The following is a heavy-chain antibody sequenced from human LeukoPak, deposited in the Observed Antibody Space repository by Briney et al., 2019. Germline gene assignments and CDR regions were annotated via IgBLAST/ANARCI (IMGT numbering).Heavy chain of an antibody. CDR2: IYTSGST. Sequence: SQTLSLTCTVSGGSISSYYWSWIRQPAGKGLEWIGRIYTSGSTNYNPSLKSRVTMSVDTSKNQFSLKPSPVTAADTAVYYCARDIGIGSTINGYQGYYYYYMDVWGKGTTVTVSS. V-gene: IGHV4-4*07. CDR1: GGSISSYY. CDR3: ARDIGIGSTINGYQGYYYYYMDV. D-gene: IGHD2-15*01. J-gene: IGHJ6*03.